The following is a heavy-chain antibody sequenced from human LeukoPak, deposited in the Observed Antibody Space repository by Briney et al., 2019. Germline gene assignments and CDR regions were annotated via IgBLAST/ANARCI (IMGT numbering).Heavy chain of an antibody. CDR2: IYHSGST. CDR1: GYSISSGYY. CDR3: AGMLGTYAFDI. J-gene: IGHJ3*02. Sequence: SETLSLTCTVSGYSISSGYYWGWIRQPPGKGLEWIGSIYHSGSTYYNPSLKSRVTISVDTSKNQFSLKLNSVTAADTAVYYCAGMLGTYAFDIWGQGTVVTVSS. V-gene: IGHV4-38-2*02. D-gene: IGHD2-8*01.